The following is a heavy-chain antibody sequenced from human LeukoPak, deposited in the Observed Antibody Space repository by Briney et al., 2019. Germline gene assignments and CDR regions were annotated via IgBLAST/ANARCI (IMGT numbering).Heavy chain of an antibody. D-gene: IGHD3-22*01. Sequence: GGSLRLSCAASGFTFSDYWMHRVRQVPGKGLVWASRIKGDGSETNYADSVKGRFTISRDNAKNTLFLQMNSLRVEDTAVYYCVRGQIGVSVIVHWGQGTLVTVSS. CDR3: VRGQIGVSVIVH. CDR2: IKGDGSET. CDR1: GFTFSDYW. J-gene: IGHJ5*02. V-gene: IGHV3-74*01.